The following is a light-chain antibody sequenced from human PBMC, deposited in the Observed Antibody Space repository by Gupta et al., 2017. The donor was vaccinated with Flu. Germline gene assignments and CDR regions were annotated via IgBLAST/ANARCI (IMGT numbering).Light chain of an antibody. J-gene: IGLJ1*01. CDR1: TSHIASNY. CDR3: AAWDDTLSAYV. CDR2: KNN. Sequence: QSVLTQPPSASGTPGRRVTIPCSGRTSHIASNYVYWFRQVPGTAPKLLIYKNNQRTSGVPDRLSGSKSFTSASLAISGLRSEDEADYYCAAWDDTLSAYVFGTGTKVTVL. V-gene: IGLV1-47*01.